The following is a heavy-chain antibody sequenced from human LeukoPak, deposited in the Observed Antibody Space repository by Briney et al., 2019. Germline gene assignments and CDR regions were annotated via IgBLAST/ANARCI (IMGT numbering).Heavy chain of an antibody. J-gene: IGHJ4*02. V-gene: IGHV3-49*03. CDR1: GFTFGDYA. Sequence: GGSLRLSCTASGFTFGDYAMSRIRQAPGKGLEWVGFIRSKAYGETADYAASVKGRFTISRDDSKAIAYLQMNSLKTEDTAVYHCTRDRGAYNLYDYWGRGTLVTVSS. CDR2: IRSKAYGETA. D-gene: IGHD1-1*01. CDR3: TRDRGAYNLYDY.